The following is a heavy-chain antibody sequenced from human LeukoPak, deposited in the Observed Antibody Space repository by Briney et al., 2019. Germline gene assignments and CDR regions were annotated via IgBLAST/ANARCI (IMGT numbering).Heavy chain of an antibody. J-gene: IGHJ6*03. V-gene: IGHV1-18*04. CDR2: ISAYNGNT. CDR1: GYTFSSYY. Sequence: GASVKVSCKTSGYTFSSYYIHWVRQAPGQGLEWIGWISAYNGNTNYAQKLQGRVTMTTDTSTRTAYMELRSLISDDTAVYYCAFSRLYYSDSGDYHFSYMDVWGQGTTVTISS. CDR3: AFSRLYYSDSGDYHFSYMDV. D-gene: IGHD3-10*01.